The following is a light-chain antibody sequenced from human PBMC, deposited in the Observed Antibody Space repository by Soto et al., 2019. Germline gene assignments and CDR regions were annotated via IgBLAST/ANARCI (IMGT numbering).Light chain of an antibody. CDR3: QQYGVSPRT. CDR1: QSVSSY. J-gene: IGKJ1*01. CDR2: GAS. V-gene: IGKV3-20*01. Sequence: EVVWTQCPATLSLSPGERATLSCRASQSVSSYLAWYQQKPGQAPRLLIHGASNRATGIPDRFSGSGSGTDFTLTITRLEPEDFAVYYCQQYGVSPRTFGQGTKVDIK.